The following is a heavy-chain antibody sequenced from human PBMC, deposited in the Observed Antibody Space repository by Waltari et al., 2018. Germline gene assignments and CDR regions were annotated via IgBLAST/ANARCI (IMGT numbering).Heavy chain of an antibody. D-gene: IGHD3-16*01. J-gene: IGHJ3*02. CDR1: GFTFSSYG. Sequence: QVQLVESGGGVVQPGGSLRLSCAASGFTFSSYGMHWVRQAPGKGLVWVAFIRDDGSDKYYADSVKGRFTSSRDNSKNTLYLQMNSLRAEDTGVYYCAKDIFGGVSQDAFDIWGQGTMVTVSS. CDR2: IRDDGSDK. V-gene: IGHV3-30*02. CDR3: AKDIFGGVSQDAFDI.